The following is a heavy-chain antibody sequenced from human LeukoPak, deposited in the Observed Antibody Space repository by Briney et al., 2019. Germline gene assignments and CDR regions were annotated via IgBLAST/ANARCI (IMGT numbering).Heavy chain of an antibody. CDR3: ARARRAYCGGDCYSPLGY. Sequence: SETLSPTCAVYGGSFSGYYWSWIRQPPGKGLEWIGEINHSGSTNYNPSLKSRVTISVDTSKNQFSLKLSSVTAADTAVYYCARARRAYCGGDCYSPLGYWGQGTLVTVSS. V-gene: IGHV4-34*01. CDR2: INHSGST. J-gene: IGHJ4*02. D-gene: IGHD2-21*02. CDR1: GGSFSGYY.